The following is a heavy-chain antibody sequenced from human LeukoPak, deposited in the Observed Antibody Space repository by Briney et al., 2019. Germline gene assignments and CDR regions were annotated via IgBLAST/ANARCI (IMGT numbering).Heavy chain of an antibody. J-gene: IGHJ4*02. Sequence: ASVKVSCKASGYTFTSYGISGVRQAPGQGLEWRGWISAHNGKTNNAQKLQGRDTMTTDTYTSTAYMEMRSLRSDDTAVYYCARDRTRKPTENYYGSGSLYWGQGTLVTVSS. D-gene: IGHD3-10*01. CDR3: ARDRTRKPTENYYGSGSLY. CDR2: ISAHNGKT. CDR1: GYTFTSYG. V-gene: IGHV1-18*01.